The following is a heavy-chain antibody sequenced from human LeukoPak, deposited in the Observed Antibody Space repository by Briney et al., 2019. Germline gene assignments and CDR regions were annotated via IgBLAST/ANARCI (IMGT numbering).Heavy chain of an antibody. CDR1: GFTFSSFA. J-gene: IGHJ4*02. V-gene: IGHV3-30*18. CDR2: LSYDGTNK. CDR3: VKEIDYGGNSFDY. D-gene: IGHD4-23*01. Sequence: PGGSLRLSCAASGFTFSSFAMHWVRQAPGKGLEWVAVLSYDGTNKYYADSVKGRFTISRDNSKNTLYLQMNSLRAEDTAIYYCVKEIDYGGNSFDYWGQGTLVTVSS.